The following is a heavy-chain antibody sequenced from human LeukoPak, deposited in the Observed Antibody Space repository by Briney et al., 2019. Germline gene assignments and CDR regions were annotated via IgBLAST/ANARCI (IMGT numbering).Heavy chain of an antibody. Sequence: SETLSLTCAVSGGSLSGYYWSWIRQPPGKGLEGIGEINHSGSTNYNPSLKSRVTISVDTSKNQFSLKLSSVTAADTAVYYCARGAVAGIPNWFDPWGQGTLVTVSS. D-gene: IGHD6-19*01. J-gene: IGHJ5*02. V-gene: IGHV4-34*01. CDR1: GGSLSGYY. CDR3: ARGAVAGIPNWFDP. CDR2: INHSGST.